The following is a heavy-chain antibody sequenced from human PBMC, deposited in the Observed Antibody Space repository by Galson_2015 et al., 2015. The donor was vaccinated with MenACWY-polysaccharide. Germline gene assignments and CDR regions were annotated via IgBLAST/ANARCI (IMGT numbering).Heavy chain of an antibody. V-gene: IGHV6-1*01. D-gene: IGHD4-23*01. J-gene: IGHJ3*02. Sequence: SETLSLTCAISGDSVSSNSAAWNWLRQSPSRGLEWLGRTYYRSKWYNDYAVSVKSRITINPDTSKNQFSLQLNSVTPEDTAVYYCTVNYGGNSGDAFDIWGQGTMVTVSS. CDR1: GDSVSSNSAA. CDR3: TVNYGGNSGDAFDI. CDR2: TYYRSKWYN.